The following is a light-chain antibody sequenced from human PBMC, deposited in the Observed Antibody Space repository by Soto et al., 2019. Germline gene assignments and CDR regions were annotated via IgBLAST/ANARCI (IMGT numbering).Light chain of an antibody. CDR2: DAS. J-gene: IGKJ1*01. CDR1: QSISSW. Sequence: DIQMTQSPSTLSASVVDRVTITCRASQSISSWLAWYQQKPGKAPKLLIYDASSLESGVPSRFSGSGSGTEFTLTISSLQPDDFATYYCKQYNSSPTFGQGTKGDIK. CDR3: KQYNSSPT. V-gene: IGKV1-5*01.